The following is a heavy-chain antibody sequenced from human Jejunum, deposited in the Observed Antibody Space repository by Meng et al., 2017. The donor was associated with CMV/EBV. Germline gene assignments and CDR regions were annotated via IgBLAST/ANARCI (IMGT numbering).Heavy chain of an antibody. CDR1: GATINSGHW. J-gene: IGHJ4*02. Sequence: SGATINSGHWWIWVRRPPGKGLEWIGEIYRSGPADYNPSFNSRVSISVDLSKNQLYLNLASVTATDTAVYFCARDPRSGGGWFYFDSWGQGILVTVSS. CDR3: ARDPRSGGGWFYFDS. D-gene: IGHD3-10*01. V-gene: IGHV4-4*01. CDR2: IYRSGPA.